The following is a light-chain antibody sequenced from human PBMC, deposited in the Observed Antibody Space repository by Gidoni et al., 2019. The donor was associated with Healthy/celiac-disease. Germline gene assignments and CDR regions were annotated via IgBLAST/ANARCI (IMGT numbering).Light chain of an antibody. CDR3: MQALQTPRT. Sequence: IVMTQSPLSLPVTPGEPASISCRSSPSLLHSNGYNYLDWYLQKPGQSPQLLIYLGSNRASGVPDRFSGSGSGTDFKLKISRVEAEDVGVYYCMQALQTPRTFGQGTKVEIK. V-gene: IGKV2-28*01. CDR1: PSLLHSNGYNY. J-gene: IGKJ1*01. CDR2: LGS.